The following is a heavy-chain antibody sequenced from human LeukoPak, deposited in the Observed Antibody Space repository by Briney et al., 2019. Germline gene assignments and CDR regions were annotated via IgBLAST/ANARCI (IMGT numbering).Heavy chain of an antibody. Sequence: SETLPLTCAVYGGSFSGYYWSWIRQPPGKGLEWIGEINHSGSTNYNPSLKSRVTISVDTSKNQFSLRLSSVTAADTAVYYCARTGYSSGWTNFDYWGQGTLVTVSS. CDR3: ARTGYSSGWTNFDY. J-gene: IGHJ4*02. CDR1: GGSFSGYY. D-gene: IGHD6-19*01. CDR2: INHSGST. V-gene: IGHV4-34*01.